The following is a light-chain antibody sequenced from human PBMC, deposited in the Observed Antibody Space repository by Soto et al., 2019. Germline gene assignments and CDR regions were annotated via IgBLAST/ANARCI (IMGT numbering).Light chain of an antibody. Sequence: SYELTQPTSVSVYPGQTARITCSGDALPKQYAYWYQQKPGQAPVLVIYKDSERPSGIPERFSGSSSGTTVTLTISGVRAEDEADYYCQSADSSGTWVFGGGTKVTVL. CDR3: QSADSSGTWV. V-gene: IGLV3-25*03. CDR2: KDS. CDR1: ALPKQY. J-gene: IGLJ3*02.